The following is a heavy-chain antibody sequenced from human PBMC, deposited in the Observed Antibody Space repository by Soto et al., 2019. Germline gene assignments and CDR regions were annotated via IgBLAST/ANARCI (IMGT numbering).Heavy chain of an antibody. V-gene: IGHV4-39*01. Sequence: QLQLQESGPGLVKPSETLSLTCTVSGGSIRSSSFYWDWIRQPPGKALEWIGSIYYSGSTYYNPSLKSRVIISMDKSKNQCSLNVSSVTAADTAVYYCARRRGVVQDGMDVWGQGTTVIVSS. J-gene: IGHJ6*02. CDR3: ARRRGVVQDGMDV. D-gene: IGHD3-3*01. CDR1: GGSIRSSSFY. CDR2: IYYSGST.